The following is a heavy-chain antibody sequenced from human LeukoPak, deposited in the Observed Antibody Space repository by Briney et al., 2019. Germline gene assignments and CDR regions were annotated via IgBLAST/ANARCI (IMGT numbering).Heavy chain of an antibody. CDR3: AWRNRGSWYYFDY. D-gene: IGHD2-8*01. V-gene: IGHV3-21*01. CDR2: ISSSSSYI. Sequence: PGGSLRLSCAASGFTFSSYSMNWVRQAPGKGLEWVSSISSSSSYIYYADSVKGRFTISRDNAKNSLYLQMNSLRAEDTAVYYCAWRNRGSWYYFDYWGQGTLVTVSS. J-gene: IGHJ4*02. CDR1: GFTFSSYS.